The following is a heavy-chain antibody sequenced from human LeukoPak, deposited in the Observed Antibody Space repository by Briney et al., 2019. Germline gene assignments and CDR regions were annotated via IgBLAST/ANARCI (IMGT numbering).Heavy chain of an antibody. D-gene: IGHD2-15*01. J-gene: IGHJ4*02. CDR2: IRYDGSNK. CDR3: AKDGRFWDIAVVVAAHFDY. CDR1: GFTFSSYG. V-gene: IGHV3-30*02. Sequence: GGSLRLSCAASGFTFSSYGMHWVRQAPGKGLEWVAFIRYDGSNKYYADSVKGRFTISRDNSKNTLYLQMNSLRAEDTAVYYCAKDGRFWDIAVVVAAHFDYWGQGTLVTVSS.